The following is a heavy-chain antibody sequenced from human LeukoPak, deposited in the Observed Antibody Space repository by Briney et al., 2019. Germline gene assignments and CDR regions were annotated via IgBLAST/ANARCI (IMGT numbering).Heavy chain of an antibody. CDR3: AREVTRYFSSTSCFNWFDP. D-gene: IGHD2-2*01. CDR1: GGTFSSYA. CDR2: IIPIFGTA. J-gene: IGHJ5*02. V-gene: IGHV1-69*01. Sequence: SVKVSCKASGGTFSSYAISWVRQAPGQGVEWMGGIIPIFGTANYAQKFQGRVTITADASTSTAYMELSSLRSEDTAVYYCAREVTRYFSSTSCFNWFDPWRPGTLVTVSS.